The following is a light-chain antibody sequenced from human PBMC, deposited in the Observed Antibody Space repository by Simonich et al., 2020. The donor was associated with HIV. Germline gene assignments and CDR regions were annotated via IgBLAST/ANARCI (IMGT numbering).Light chain of an antibody. CDR3: QQHNNWPT. CDR2: GAS. Sequence: EIVMPQSPATLSLSPGERATLSCRASQSVSSDLAWYQQKPGQAPRLLTYGASTRATGVPARFSGSGSGTEFTLTISSLQSEDFAVYYCQQHNNWPTFGQGTKLEIK. V-gene: IGKV3-15*01. J-gene: IGKJ2*01. CDR1: QSVSSD.